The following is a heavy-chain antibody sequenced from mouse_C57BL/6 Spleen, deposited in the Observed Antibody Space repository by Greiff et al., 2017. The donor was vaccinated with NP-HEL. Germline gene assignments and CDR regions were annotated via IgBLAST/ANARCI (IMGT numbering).Heavy chain of an antibody. CDR2: IDPSDSET. CDR3: ARVYYDYAGDYYAMDY. CDR1: GYTFTSYW. D-gene: IGHD2-4*01. J-gene: IGHJ4*01. V-gene: IGHV1-52*01. Sequence: QVQLQQPGAELVRPGSSVKLSCKASGYTFTSYWMHWVKQRPIQGLEWIGNIDPSDSETHYNQKFKDKATLTVDKSSSTAYMQLRSLTSEDSAVYYCARVYYDYAGDYYAMDYWGQGTSVTVSS.